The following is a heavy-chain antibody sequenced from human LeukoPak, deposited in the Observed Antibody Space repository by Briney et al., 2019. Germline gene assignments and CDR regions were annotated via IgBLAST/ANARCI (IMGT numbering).Heavy chain of an antibody. J-gene: IGHJ3*02. V-gene: IGHV3-7*01. CDR3: ARASLRYFDWLTLPNAFDI. Sequence: GSLRLSCAASGFTFSSYWMSWVRQAPGKGLEWVANIKQDGSEKYYVDSVKGRFTISRDNAKNSLYLQMNSLRAEDTAVYYCARASLRYFDWLTLPNAFDIWGQGTMVTVSS. CDR2: IKQDGSEK. D-gene: IGHD3-9*01. CDR1: GFTFSSYW.